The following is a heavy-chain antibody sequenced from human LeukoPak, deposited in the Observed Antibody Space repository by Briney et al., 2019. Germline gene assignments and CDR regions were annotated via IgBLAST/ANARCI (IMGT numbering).Heavy chain of an antibody. CDR1: GYSFTSYW. Sequence: GESLKISCKGSGYSFTSYWIGWVRQMPGKGLEWMGIIYPGDSDTRYSPSFQGQVTISADKSISTAYLQWSSLKASDTAMYYCARFWGSYRSGYNWFDPWGQGTLVTVSS. D-gene: IGHD3-16*02. CDR3: ARFWGSYRSGYNWFDP. V-gene: IGHV5-51*01. CDR2: IYPGDSDT. J-gene: IGHJ5*02.